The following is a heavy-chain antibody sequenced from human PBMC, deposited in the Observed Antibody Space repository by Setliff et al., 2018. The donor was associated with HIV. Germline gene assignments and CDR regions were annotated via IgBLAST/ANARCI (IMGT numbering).Heavy chain of an antibody. CDR1: SGSINGYH. V-gene: IGHV4-59*01. CDR3: SRTRGRALLSYYFDS. J-gene: IGHJ4*02. Sequence: PSETLSLTCGVSSGSINGYHWSWVRQAPGRGLEWIGYVSYSGSTSYNPSLNSRVTMSVDASRDQFSLKLSSVTAADTAVYYCSRTRGRALLSYYFDSWGQGMLVTVSS. CDR2: VSYSGST.